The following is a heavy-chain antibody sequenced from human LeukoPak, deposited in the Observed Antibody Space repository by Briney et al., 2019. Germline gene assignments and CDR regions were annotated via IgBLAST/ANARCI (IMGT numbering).Heavy chain of an antibody. D-gene: IGHD3-22*01. CDR2: IYSGGGT. V-gene: IGHV3-53*01. J-gene: IGHJ3*02. CDR1: GFAVSSNY. Sequence: PGGSLRLSCAASGFAVSSNYMNWVRQAPGKGLKWVSIIYSGGGTHYANSVRGRFTLSRDNSKNTLYLQMNRLRDEDTAVYYCARGGYYYDSSGYYHDAFDIWGQGTMVTVSS. CDR3: ARGGYYYDSSGYYHDAFDI.